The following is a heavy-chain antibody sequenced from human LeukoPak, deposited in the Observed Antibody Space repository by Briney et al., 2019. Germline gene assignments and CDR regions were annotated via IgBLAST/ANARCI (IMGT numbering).Heavy chain of an antibody. CDR3: ARDGASSGYDFRGALNGGAYVFDI. Sequence: SETLSLTCTVSGDSISSSNYFWGWIRQPPGKGLEWIGSIYSTGSTYYNPSLKSRVTIPVDTSQNQFSLKLSSVTAADTAVYHCARDGASSGYDFRGALNGGAYVFDIWGQGTMVTVSS. J-gene: IGHJ3*02. D-gene: IGHD5-12*01. CDR1: GDSISSSNYF. CDR2: IYSTGST. V-gene: IGHV4-39*07.